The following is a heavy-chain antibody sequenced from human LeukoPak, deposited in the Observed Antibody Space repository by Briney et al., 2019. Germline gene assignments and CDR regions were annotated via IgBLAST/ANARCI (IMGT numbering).Heavy chain of an antibody. J-gene: IGHJ6*03. CDR3: ARDGSYDFWSGYYGYYYYYMDV. Sequence: ASVKVSCKASGYTFTSYYMHWVRQAPGQGLEWMGIINPSGGSTSYAQKFQGRVTMTRDTSTSTVYMELSSLRSEDTAVYYCARDGSYDFWSGYYGYYYYYMDVWGKGTTVTVSS. D-gene: IGHD3-3*01. CDR2: INPSGGST. V-gene: IGHV1-46*01. CDR1: GYTFTSYY.